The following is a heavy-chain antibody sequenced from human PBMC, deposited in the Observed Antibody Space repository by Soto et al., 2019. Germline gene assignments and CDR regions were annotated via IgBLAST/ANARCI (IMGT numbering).Heavy chain of an antibody. CDR2: IYYSGST. CDR1: GRSISRYK. Sequence: SETLSLTCTVSGRSISRYKSSWIRQPPKKKQEWIGYIYYSGSTNYNPSIKSRVTISVDTSKNQFSLKLSSVTAADTAVYYCVRRLNYYGSGSYYPVWFYPWGQGTLVTVSS. D-gene: IGHD3-10*01. CDR3: VRRLNYYGSGSYYPVWFYP. V-gene: IGHV4-59*01. J-gene: IGHJ5*02.